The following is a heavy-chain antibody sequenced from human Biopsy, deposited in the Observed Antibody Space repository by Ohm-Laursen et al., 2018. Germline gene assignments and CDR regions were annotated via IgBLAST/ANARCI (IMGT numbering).Heavy chain of an antibody. Sequence: SETLSLTCTVSNGSIRNYYWSWIRQPPGKGLEWIGFISSTGYTSYIPSLKSRVTISVDTSRRQSSLKMRSATAADTAVYYCAKGRNDNGGMYFGSWGQGTLVTVSS. D-gene: IGHD4-23*01. V-gene: IGHV4-4*08. CDR1: NGSIRNYY. J-gene: IGHJ4*02. CDR3: AKGRNDNGGMYFGS. CDR2: ISSTGYT.